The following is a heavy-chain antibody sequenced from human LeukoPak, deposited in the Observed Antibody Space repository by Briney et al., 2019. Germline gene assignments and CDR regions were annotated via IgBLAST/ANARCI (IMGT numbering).Heavy chain of an antibody. CDR3: ARDAAARPNYFDY. J-gene: IGHJ4*02. D-gene: IGHD6-6*01. V-gene: IGHV1-69*05. Sequence: SVKVSCKASGGTFSSYAISWVRQAPGQGLEWMGRIIPIFGTANYAQKFQGRVTITTDESTSTAYMELSSLRPEDTAVYYCARDAAARPNYFDYWGQGTLVTVSS. CDR2: IIPIFGTA. CDR1: GGTFSSYA.